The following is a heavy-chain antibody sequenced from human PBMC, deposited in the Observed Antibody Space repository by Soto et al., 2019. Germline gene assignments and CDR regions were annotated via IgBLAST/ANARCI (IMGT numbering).Heavy chain of an antibody. CDR2: IGPTDQ. CDR1: GITFNTYA. CDR3: AKALRYFDWLVRRWNAMDV. J-gene: IGHJ6*04. Sequence: PGGSLRLSCAASGITFNTYAMSWVRQSPGKGLEWVSTIGPTDQRYADFVKGRFTISRDNSKNTVSLQMNSLRAEDTAVYYCAKALRYFDWLVRRWNAMDVWGEGTTVTVSS. V-gene: IGHV3-23*01. D-gene: IGHD3-9*01.